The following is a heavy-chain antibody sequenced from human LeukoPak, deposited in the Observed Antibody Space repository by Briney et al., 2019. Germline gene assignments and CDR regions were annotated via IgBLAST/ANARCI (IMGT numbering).Heavy chain of an antibody. CDR3: ARDYYYGSGSYYNEYYYYYYMDV. D-gene: IGHD3-10*01. V-gene: IGHV3-30*04. Sequence: GGSLRLSCAASGFTFSSYAMHWVRQAPGKGLEWVALISYDGSNKNYADSVKGRFTISRDNSKNTLYLQMNSLRAEDTAVYYCARDYYYGSGSYYNEYYYYYYMDVWGKGTTVTISS. J-gene: IGHJ6*03. CDR2: ISYDGSNK. CDR1: GFTFSSYA.